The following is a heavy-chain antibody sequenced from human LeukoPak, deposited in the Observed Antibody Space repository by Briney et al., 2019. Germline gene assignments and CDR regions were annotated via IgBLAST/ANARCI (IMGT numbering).Heavy chain of an antibody. Sequence: SETLSLTCTVSGGSISSYYWSWIRQPAGKGLEWIGRIYTSGSTNYNPSLKSRVTMSVDTSKNQFSLKLSSVTVADTAVYYCARSYDSSGYYGDAFDIWGQGTMVTVSS. CDR3: ARSYDSSGYYGDAFDI. CDR2: IYTSGST. CDR1: GGSISSYY. D-gene: IGHD3-22*01. V-gene: IGHV4-4*07. J-gene: IGHJ3*02.